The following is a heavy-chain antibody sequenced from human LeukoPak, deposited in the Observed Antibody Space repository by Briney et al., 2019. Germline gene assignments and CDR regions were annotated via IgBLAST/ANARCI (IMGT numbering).Heavy chain of an antibody. J-gene: IGHJ4*02. CDR1: GDSISGNY. CDR3: ARLGEGDSLRYFDY. Sequence: SETLSLTCTVSGDSISGNYWTWIRQPPGKGLEWIGYIYYSGSTNYNASLKSRVTISVDQSKNQFSLKLSSVTATDTAVYYCARLGEGDSLRYFDYCGQGTLVTVSS. V-gene: IGHV4-59*08. D-gene: IGHD3-3*01. CDR2: IYYSGST.